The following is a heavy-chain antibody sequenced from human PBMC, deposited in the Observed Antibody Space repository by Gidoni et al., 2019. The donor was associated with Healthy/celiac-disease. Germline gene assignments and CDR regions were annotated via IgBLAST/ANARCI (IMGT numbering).Heavy chain of an antibody. V-gene: IGHV3-15*07. CDR3: TTRSRIAVAGTGGRY. Sequence: VQLVESGGGLVKPGGSLRLSCAASGFTFSNAWMNWVRQAPGQGLECVGRIKSKTDGGTTDYAAPVKGRFTISRDDSKNTLYLQMNSLKTEDTAVYYCTTRSRIAVAGTGGRYWGQGTLVTVSS. D-gene: IGHD6-19*01. CDR2: IKSKTDGGTT. J-gene: IGHJ4*02. CDR1: GFTFSNAW.